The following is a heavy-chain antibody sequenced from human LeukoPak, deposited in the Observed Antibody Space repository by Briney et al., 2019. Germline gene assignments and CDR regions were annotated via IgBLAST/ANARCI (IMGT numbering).Heavy chain of an antibody. D-gene: IGHD3-9*01. CDR2: IRYDGSNK. J-gene: IGHJ4*02. V-gene: IGHV3-30*02. CDR3: AKGYYFDILSGYSSLDS. CDR1: GFTFSTFG. Sequence: GGSLRLSCAASGFASSGFTFSTFGMHWVRQAPGKGLEWVAFIRYDGSNKYYADSVKGRFTISRDDSKNTLYLQMNSLRAEDTAAYYCAKGYYFDILSGYSSLDSWGQGTLVTVSS.